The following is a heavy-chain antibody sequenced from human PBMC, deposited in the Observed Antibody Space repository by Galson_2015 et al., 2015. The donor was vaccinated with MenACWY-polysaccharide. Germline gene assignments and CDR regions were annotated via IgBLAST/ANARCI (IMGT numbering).Heavy chain of an antibody. Sequence: SVKVSCKASGYIFTSHNMHWVRQAPGQGLEWMGWINTGNGNTKYSQNFQGRVTITSDTSASTAYMELSSLRSEDTAVYYCARVECGSDGCFLIDYWGQGPLVTVSA. CDR1: GYIFTSHN. V-gene: IGHV1-3*04. J-gene: IGHJ4*02. CDR2: INTGNGNT. CDR3: ARVECGSDGCFLIDY. D-gene: IGHD3-3*01.